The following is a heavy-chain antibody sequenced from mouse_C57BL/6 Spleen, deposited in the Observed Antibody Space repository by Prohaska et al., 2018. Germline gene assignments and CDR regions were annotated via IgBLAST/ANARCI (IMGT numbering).Heavy chain of an antibody. CDR1: GYTFTDYY. Sequence: SVKISCKASGYTFTDYYMNWVKQSHGKSLEWIGDINPNNGGTSYNQKFKGKATLTVDKSSSTAYMELRSLTSEDSAVYYCARSVMNWEGNFDYWGQGTTRTVSS. V-gene: IGHV1-26*01. CDR3: ARSVMNWEGNFDY. D-gene: IGHD4-1*01. CDR2: INPNNGGT. J-gene: IGHJ2*01.